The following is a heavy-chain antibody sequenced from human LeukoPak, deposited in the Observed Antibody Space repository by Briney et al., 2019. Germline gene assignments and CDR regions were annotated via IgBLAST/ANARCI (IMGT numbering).Heavy chain of an antibody. J-gene: IGHJ4*02. CDR1: PDSISSANFF. CDR2: IYYSGNA. D-gene: IGHD6-19*01. CDR3: AREAVALDY. V-gene: IGHV4-39*07. Sequence: SETLSLTCTVSPDSISSANFFWGWIRQPPRKGLEWIGSIYYSGNAYYSPSLKSRVTISIDTSKNHFSLKLSSVTAADTAIYFCAREAVALDYWGQGILVTVSS.